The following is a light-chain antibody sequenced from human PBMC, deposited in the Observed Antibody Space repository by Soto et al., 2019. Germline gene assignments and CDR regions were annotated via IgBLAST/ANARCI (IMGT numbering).Light chain of an antibody. V-gene: IGLV2-14*01. Sequence: QSALTQPASVSGSPGQSITISCTGTSSDVGGYNYVSWYQQHPGKAPKLMIYEVSNRPSGVSNRFSGSKSGNTASLTISGLQADDEADYYCSSYAGANNYYLFGPGTKLTVL. CDR3: SSYAGANNYYL. J-gene: IGLJ1*01. CDR2: EVS. CDR1: SSDVGGYNY.